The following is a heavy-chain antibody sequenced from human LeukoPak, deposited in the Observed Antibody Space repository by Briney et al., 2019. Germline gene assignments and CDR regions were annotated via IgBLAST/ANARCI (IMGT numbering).Heavy chain of an antibody. D-gene: IGHD5-12*01. CDR1: GYTFTGYY. V-gene: IGHV1-2*02. CDR3: ARSGRGTYYYFDL. J-gene: IGHJ4*02. CDR2: INPNSGGT. Sequence: ASVKVSCKASGYTFTGYYMHWVRQAPGQGLEWMGWINPNSGGTNYAQKFLGRVSMTADTATSTAYMELRSLTSDDTAMYYCARSGRGTYYYFDLWGQGTLVTVSS.